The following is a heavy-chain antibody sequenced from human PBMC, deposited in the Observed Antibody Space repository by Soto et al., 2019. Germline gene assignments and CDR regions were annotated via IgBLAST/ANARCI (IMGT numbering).Heavy chain of an antibody. J-gene: IGHJ4*02. Sequence: GGSLRLSCAASGFIFSSFGMHWVRQAPGKGLEWVAVIWYHGNSMYYAESVKGRFTVSRDNSKNMLYLQMNNLGAEDTAVYYCARYKSGHSDYWGQGTLVTVSS. D-gene: IGHD5-12*01. V-gene: IGHV3-33*01. CDR3: ARYKSGHSDY. CDR2: IWYHGNSM. CDR1: GFIFSSFG.